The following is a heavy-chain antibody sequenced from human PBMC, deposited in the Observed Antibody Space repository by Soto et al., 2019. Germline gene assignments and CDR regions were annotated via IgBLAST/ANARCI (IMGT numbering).Heavy chain of an antibody. Sequence: HVQLVQSGAEVKRPGASVKVSCKASGFPFTSFFIHWVRQAPGQGLEWMGVINPSRGSANYSQKFQGRLTLTRDTSSSTVDMDLSSLKSEDTALYYCVRAPNVFDIRGQGTLVTVSS. CDR3: VRAPNVFDI. D-gene: IGHD7-27*01. CDR1: GFPFTSFF. CDR2: INPSRGSA. V-gene: IGHV1-46*01. J-gene: IGHJ4*02.